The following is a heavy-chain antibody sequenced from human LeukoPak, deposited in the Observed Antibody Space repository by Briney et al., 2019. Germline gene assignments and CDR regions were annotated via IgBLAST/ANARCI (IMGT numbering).Heavy chain of an antibody. CDR1: GLSFSNAW. CDR2: IGGGGGST. J-gene: IGHJ4*02. V-gene: IGHV3-23*01. D-gene: IGHD3-22*01. CDR3: TKANYDSSGYYIFDY. Sequence: GGSLRLSCAASGLSFSNAWMSWVRQAPGKGLEWVSGIGGGGGSTYYADSVKGRFTISRDNSKNTLYLQMNSLRAEDTAVYYCTKANYDSSGYYIFDYWGQGTLVTVSS.